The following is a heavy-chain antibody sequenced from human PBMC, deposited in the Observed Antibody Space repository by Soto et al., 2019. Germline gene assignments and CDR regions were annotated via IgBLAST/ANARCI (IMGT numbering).Heavy chain of an antibody. D-gene: IGHD6-13*01. Sequence: GGSLRLSCAASGFTFRSFTMNWVRQAPGKGLEWVSTISSNSAYIYCTDALRGRFTISRDNAKNSLHLQMNSLRAEDTAVYYCTRDASRDSSARGWFDPWGPGTLVTVSS. CDR2: ISSNSAYI. J-gene: IGHJ5*02. CDR1: GFTFRSFT. CDR3: TRDASRDSSARGWFDP. V-gene: IGHV3-21*01.